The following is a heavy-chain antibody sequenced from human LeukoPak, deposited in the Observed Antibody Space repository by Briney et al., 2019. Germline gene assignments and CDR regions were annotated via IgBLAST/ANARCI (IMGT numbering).Heavy chain of an antibody. Sequence: QPGGSLRLSCAASGFTFSSYAMHWVRQAPGKGLEWMAIISYDGSNKYYADSVKGRFTISRDNSKNTLYLQMNSLRAEDTAEYYCAKVPGRIQLWPMDVWGQGTTVTVSS. CDR2: ISYDGSNK. V-gene: IGHV3-30*18. J-gene: IGHJ6*02. D-gene: IGHD5-18*01. CDR3: AKVPGRIQLWPMDV. CDR1: GFTFSSYA.